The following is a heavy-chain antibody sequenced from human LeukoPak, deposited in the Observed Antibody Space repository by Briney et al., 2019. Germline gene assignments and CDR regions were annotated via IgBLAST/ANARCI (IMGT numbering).Heavy chain of an antibody. CDR2: IYSGGST. CDR3: ARDYPYYYDSSGYYSFDY. J-gene: IGHJ4*02. D-gene: IGHD3-22*01. V-gene: IGHV3-66*01. CDR1: GFTVSSNY. Sequence: GGSLRLYCAASGFTVSSNYMSWVRQAPGKGLEWVSVIYSGGSTYYADSVKGRFTTSRDNSKNTLYLQMNSLRAEDTAVYYCARDYPYYYDSSGYYSFDYWGQGTLVTVSS.